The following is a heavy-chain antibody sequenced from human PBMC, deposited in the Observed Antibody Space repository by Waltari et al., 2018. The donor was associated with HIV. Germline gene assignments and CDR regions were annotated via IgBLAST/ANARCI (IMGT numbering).Heavy chain of an antibody. CDR3: ARNWYYDFWSGPDY. Sequence: QVQLQQWGAGLLKPSATLSPTCAVYGGSFRGYYWSCIRQPPGKGPEWIGEINHSGSTNDNPSLKSRVTISVDTSKNQFSLKLSSVTAADTAVYYCARNWYYDFWSGPDYWGQGTLVTVSS. CDR2: INHSGST. V-gene: IGHV4-34*01. CDR1: GGSFRGYY. D-gene: IGHD3-3*01. J-gene: IGHJ4*02.